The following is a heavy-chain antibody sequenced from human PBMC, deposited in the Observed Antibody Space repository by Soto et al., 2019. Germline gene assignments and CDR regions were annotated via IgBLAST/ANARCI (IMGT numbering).Heavy chain of an antibody. CDR1: GFTFSSYA. CDR3: ATSKTTGTGSYDY. J-gene: IGHJ4*02. D-gene: IGHD1-26*01. Sequence: EVPLLESGGGLVQPGGSLRLSCAASGFTFSSYAMSWVRQAPGRGLEWVSAISTSGDTSYYADSVRGRFTISRDNSKNTLYLQMNSLRAEDTAVYYCATSKTTGTGSYDYWGQGNLVTVSS. V-gene: IGHV3-23*01. CDR2: ISTSGDTS.